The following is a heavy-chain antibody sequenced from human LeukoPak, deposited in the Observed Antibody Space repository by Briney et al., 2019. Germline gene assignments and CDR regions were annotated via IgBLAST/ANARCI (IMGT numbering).Heavy chain of an antibody. CDR1: GFTFSSYN. J-gene: IGHJ4*02. V-gene: IGHV3-48*01. D-gene: IGHD1-1*01. CDR3: AKATGTLGN. CDR2: ISSSSSTI. Sequence: GGSLRLSCAATGFTFSSYNMNWVRQAPGKGLEWVSFISSSSSTIYYADSVKGRFTISRDNAKNSLYLQMNSLTAEDTAMYYCAKATGTLGNWGQGTLVTVSS.